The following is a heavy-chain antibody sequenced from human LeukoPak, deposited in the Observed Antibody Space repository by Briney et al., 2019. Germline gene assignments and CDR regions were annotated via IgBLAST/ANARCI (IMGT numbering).Heavy chain of an antibody. CDR1: GYTFTSYD. J-gene: IGHJ5*02. CDR3: ARGFVYYDSSGYYGWFDP. V-gene: IGHV1-8*01. D-gene: IGHD3-22*01. CDR2: MNPNSGNT. Sequence: ASVKVSCKASGYTFTSYDINWVRQATGQGLEWMGWMNPNSGNTGYAQKFQGRVTMTRNTSISTAYMELSSLRSEDTAVYYCARGFVYYDSSGYYGWFDPWGQGTLVTVSS.